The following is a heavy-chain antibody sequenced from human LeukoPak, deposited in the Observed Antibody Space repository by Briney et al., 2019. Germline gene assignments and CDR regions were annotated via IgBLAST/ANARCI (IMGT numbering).Heavy chain of an antibody. CDR2: INPSGGST. V-gene: IGHV1-46*01. J-gene: IGHJ3*02. CDR3: ARLWAAYCGGDCYSRGPAFDI. D-gene: IGHD2-21*02. Sequence: ASVKVSCKASGYTFTSYYMHWVRQAPGQGLEWMGIINPSGGSTSYAQKFQGRVTMTRDTSTSTVYMELSSLRSEDTAVYYCARLWAAYCGGDCYSRGPAFDIWGQGTMVTVSS. CDR1: GYTFTSYY.